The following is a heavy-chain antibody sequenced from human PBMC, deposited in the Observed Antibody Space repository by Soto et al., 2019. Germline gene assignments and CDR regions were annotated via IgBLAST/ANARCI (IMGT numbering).Heavy chain of an antibody. Sequence: EVQLVESGGDLVQPWGSLRLSCVVSGFSVSSKYMSWVRQAPGKGLEWVSLIRNEGAGGGTYYADSVKGRFTISRDKSGNPLFLQVNSLRAGDPAVYFCARDDIECLGGGGYGVAMDVWVTGSRVSVSS. CDR1: GFSVSSKY. V-gene: IGHV3-66*01. CDR2: IRNEGAGGGT. CDR3: ARDDIECLGGGGYGVAMDV. J-gene: IGHJ6*03. D-gene: IGHD5-12*01.